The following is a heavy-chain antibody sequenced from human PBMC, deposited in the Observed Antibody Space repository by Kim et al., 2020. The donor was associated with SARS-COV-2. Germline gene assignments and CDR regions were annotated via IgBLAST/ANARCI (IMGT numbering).Heavy chain of an antibody. CDR2: ISAYNGNT. CDR3: ARALDSIAVAGYDY. V-gene: IGHV1-18*04. D-gene: IGHD6-19*01. Sequence: ASVKVSCKASGYTFTSYGSSWVRQAPGQGLDWMGWISAYNGNTNYAPKLQGRVTMTTDTSTSTAYMEPRSLRSDDTAVYYCARALDSIAVAGYDYWGQGTLVTVSS. CDR1: GYTFTSYG. J-gene: IGHJ4*02.